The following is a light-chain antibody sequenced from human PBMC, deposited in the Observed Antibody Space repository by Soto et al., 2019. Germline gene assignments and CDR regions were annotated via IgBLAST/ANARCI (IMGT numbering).Light chain of an antibody. J-gene: IGKJ5*01. Sequence: DIQMTQSPSTLSGSVGDRVTITCRASQTISSWLAWYQQKPGKAPKLLIYKASTLKSGVPSRFGGSGSGTEFTLSISSLQPDDFAIYYCQEYNSYSGTFGPGTRLEIK. V-gene: IGKV1-5*03. CDR2: KAS. CDR1: QTISSW. CDR3: QEYNSYSGT.